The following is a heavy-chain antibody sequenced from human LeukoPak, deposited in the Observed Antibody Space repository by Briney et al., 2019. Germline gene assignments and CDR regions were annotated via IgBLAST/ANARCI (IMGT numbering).Heavy chain of an antibody. Sequence: PSETLSLTCTVSGGSISSYYWSWIRQPPGKGLEWIGYIYYSGSTNYNPSLKSRVTISVDTSKNQFSLKLSSVTAADTAVYYCARGDLNYYDSSGYLDYWGQGTLVTVSS. D-gene: IGHD3-22*01. J-gene: IGHJ4*02. CDR3: ARGDLNYYDSSGYLDY. V-gene: IGHV4-59*01. CDR2: IYYSGST. CDR1: GGSISSYY.